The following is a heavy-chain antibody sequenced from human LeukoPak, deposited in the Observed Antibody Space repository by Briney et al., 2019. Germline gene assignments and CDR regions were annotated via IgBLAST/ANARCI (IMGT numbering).Heavy chain of an antibody. D-gene: IGHD3-16*02. Sequence: SETLSLTCTVSGASISSGSSYWSWIRQPPGKGLEWIGSIYHSGSTYYNPSLKSRVTISVDTSKNQFSLKLSSVTAADTAVYYCARLPYDYVWGSYRYSVDYWGQGTLVTVSS. CDR3: ARLPYDYVWGSYRYSVDY. CDR1: GASISSGSSY. CDR2: IYHSGST. V-gene: IGHV4-39*07. J-gene: IGHJ4*02.